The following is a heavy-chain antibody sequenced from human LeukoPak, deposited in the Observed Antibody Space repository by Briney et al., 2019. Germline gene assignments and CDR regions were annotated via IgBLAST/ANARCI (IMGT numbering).Heavy chain of an antibody. D-gene: IGHD3-10*01. CDR1: GGSISSSNW. CDR3: AKTFYYASGRELGY. Sequence: PSETLSLTCAVSGGSISSSNWWSWVRQPPGKGLEWIGEIYHSGSTNYNPSLKSRVTISVDKSKNHFSLKLSSVTAADTAVYYCAKTFYYASGRELGYWGQGTLVTVSS. CDR2: IYHSGST. V-gene: IGHV4-4*02. J-gene: IGHJ4*02.